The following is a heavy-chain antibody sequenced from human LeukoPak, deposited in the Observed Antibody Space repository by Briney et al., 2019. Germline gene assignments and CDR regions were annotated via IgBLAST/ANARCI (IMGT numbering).Heavy chain of an antibody. CDR1: GFAFSSYA. V-gene: IGHV3-23*01. CDR3: AKVPATAIRNDFAFDY. J-gene: IGHJ4*02. Sequence: GGSLRLSCAASGFAFSSYAMSWVRQAPGKGLEWVSAISGSGGSTYYADSVKGRFTISRDNSKNTLYLQMNSLRAEDTAVYYCAKVPATAIRNDFAFDYWGQGTLVTVSS. D-gene: IGHD2-2*02. CDR2: ISGSGGST.